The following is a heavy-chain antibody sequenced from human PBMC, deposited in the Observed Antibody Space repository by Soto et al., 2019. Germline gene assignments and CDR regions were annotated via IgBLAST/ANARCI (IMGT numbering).Heavy chain of an antibody. CDR2: VHYSWST. CDR1: GASISSSY. Sequence: QVQLQESGPGLVKPSETLSLTCTVSGASISSSYWSWIRQSPGKGLEWIGYVHYSWSTKYNPSLKSRVTISVDTSKNQFSLKLSSVTAADTAVYYCARGYYDSRGQSNTFDIWGQGTMVTVSS. D-gene: IGHD3-22*01. CDR3: ARGYYDSRGQSNTFDI. J-gene: IGHJ3*02. V-gene: IGHV4-59*01.